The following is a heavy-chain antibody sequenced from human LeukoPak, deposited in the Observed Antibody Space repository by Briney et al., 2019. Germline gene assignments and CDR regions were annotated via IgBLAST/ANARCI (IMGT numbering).Heavy chain of an antibody. Sequence: PGGSLRLSCAASGFTFSDYWMTWVRQAPGRGLEWVANIKQDGSEKYYADSVKGRFTISRDNAKNSLYLQMNSLRAEDTAVYYCAKDDAWVRYQDWGQGTLVTVSS. CDR1: GFTFSDYW. J-gene: IGHJ4*02. D-gene: IGHD5-12*01. CDR3: AKDDAWVRYQD. V-gene: IGHV3-7*03. CDR2: IKQDGSEK.